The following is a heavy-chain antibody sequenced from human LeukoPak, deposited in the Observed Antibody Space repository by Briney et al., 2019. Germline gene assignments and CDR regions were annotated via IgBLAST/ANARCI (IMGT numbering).Heavy chain of an antibody. CDR2: IIPIFGIA. Sequence: GASVKVSCTASGGTFSSYAISWVRQAPGQGLEWMGRIIPIFGIANYAQKFQGRVTITADKSTSTAYMELSSLRSEDTAVYYCASRYCSSTSCYMSCYYGMDVWGQGTTVTVSS. D-gene: IGHD2-2*02. CDR3: ASRYCSSTSCYMSCYYGMDV. J-gene: IGHJ6*02. V-gene: IGHV1-69*04. CDR1: GGTFSSYA.